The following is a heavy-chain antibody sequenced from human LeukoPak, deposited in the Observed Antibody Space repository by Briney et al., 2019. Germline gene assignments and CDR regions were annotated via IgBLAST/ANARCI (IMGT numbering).Heavy chain of an antibody. D-gene: IGHD3-9*01. CDR1: GFTFSTYR. Sequence: PGGSLRLSCAVSGFTFSTYRMSWVRQAPGKGLEWVANIKQDGSEKYYMDSVKGRFTISRDNAKNSLYLQMISLRAEDTAVYYCARENYNILTGYYRGYYCYIMDVWGQGTTVTVSS. J-gene: IGHJ6*02. CDR2: IKQDGSEK. CDR3: ARENYNILTGYYRGYYCYIMDV. V-gene: IGHV3-7*01.